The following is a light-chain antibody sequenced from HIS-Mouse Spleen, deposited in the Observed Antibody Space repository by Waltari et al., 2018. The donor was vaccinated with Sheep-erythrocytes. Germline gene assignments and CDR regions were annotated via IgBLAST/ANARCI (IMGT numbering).Light chain of an antibody. CDR1: SSDVGGYNY. CDR3: SSYAGSNNWV. Sequence: QSALTQPPSASGSPGQSVTIPRTGTSSDVGGYNYVSWYQQHPGKAPKLMIYEVSKRPSGVPDRFSGSKSGNTASLTVSGLQAEDEADYYCSSYAGSNNWVFGGGTKLTVL. J-gene: IGLJ3*02. V-gene: IGLV2-8*01. CDR2: EVS.